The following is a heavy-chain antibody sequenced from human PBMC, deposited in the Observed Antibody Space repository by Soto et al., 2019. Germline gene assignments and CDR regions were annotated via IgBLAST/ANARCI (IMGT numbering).Heavy chain of an antibody. D-gene: IGHD3-10*01. V-gene: IGHV3-43*01. J-gene: IGHJ6*02. Sequence: EVQLVESGGAVVHPGESLRLSCAASGFTFEDYNMHWVRQVPGKGLDWVSLISWDGGTTYYGDSVKGRFTISRDNSKNSLYLQMNSLRTEDTAWYYCATAHCGSGSFDYCGMDVWGQGTTVTVSS. CDR2: ISWDGGTT. CDR3: ATAHCGSGSFDYCGMDV. CDR1: GFTFEDYN.